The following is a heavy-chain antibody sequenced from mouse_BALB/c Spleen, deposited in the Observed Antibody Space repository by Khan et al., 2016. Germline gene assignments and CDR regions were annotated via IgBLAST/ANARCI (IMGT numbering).Heavy chain of an antibody. CDR1: GYTFTNYG. CDR2: INTYTGEP. V-gene: IGHV9-3-1*01. J-gene: IGHJ2*01. CDR3: ARRGGLRWGAFDY. Sequence: QIQLVQSGPELKKPGETVKISCKASGYTFTNYGMNWVKQAPGKGLKWMGWINTYTGEPTYADDFKGRFAFSLETSASTAYLPINTLKNEDTATYCCARRGGLRWGAFDYWGQGTTLTVSS. D-gene: IGHD2-2*01.